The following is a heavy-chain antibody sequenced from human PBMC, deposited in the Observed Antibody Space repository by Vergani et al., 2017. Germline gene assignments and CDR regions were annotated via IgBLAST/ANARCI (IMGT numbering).Heavy chain of an antibody. CDR1: GFTFSSYA. J-gene: IGHJ4*02. Sequence: EVQLVESGGGLVKPGGSLRLSCSASGFTFSSYAMHWVRPAPGKGLEYVSAISSNGGSTYYADSVKGRFTISGDNSKNTLYLQMSSLRAEDTAVYYCVKDQLRIQLASWGQGTLVTVSS. CDR2: ISSNGGST. V-gene: IGHV3-64D*06. D-gene: IGHD5-18*01. CDR3: VKDQLRIQLAS.